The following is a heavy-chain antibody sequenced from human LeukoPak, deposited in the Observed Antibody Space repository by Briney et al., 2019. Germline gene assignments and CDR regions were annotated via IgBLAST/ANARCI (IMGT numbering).Heavy chain of an antibody. Sequence: LSLTCAVYGGSFSGYYWSWIRQPPGKGLEWVSCITRSSIYIYYADSVKGRFTISRDNSKNTLYLQMKSLRAEDTAVYYCAKGGGYDAQYYYYYLDVWGKGTTVTISS. CDR3: AKGGGYDAQYYYYYLDV. D-gene: IGHD5-12*01. J-gene: IGHJ6*03. V-gene: IGHV3-11*06. CDR2: ITRSSIYI. CDR1: GGSFSGYY.